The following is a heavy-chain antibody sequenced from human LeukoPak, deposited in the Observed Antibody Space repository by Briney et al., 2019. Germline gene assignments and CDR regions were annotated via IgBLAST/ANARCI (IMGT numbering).Heavy chain of an antibody. J-gene: IGHJ4*02. V-gene: IGHV3-49*04. CDR2: IRSKAYGGTT. Sequence: PGGSLRLSCTASGFTFGDYAMSWVRQAPGKGLEWVGFIRSKAYGGTTEYAASVKGRFTISRDDSKSIAYLQMNSLKTEDTAVYYCTSSSNYYFDYWGQGTLVTVSS. CDR3: TSSSNYYFDY. D-gene: IGHD5-24*01. CDR1: GFTFGDYA.